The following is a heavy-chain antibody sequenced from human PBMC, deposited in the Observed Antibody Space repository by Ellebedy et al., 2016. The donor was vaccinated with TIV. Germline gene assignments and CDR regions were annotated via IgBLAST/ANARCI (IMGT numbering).Heavy chain of an antibody. CDR1: GYSFTDYW. CDR2: IYPGDSDI. V-gene: IGHV5-51*01. D-gene: IGHD6-13*01. Sequence: GESLKISCKGFGYSFTDYWIGWVRQMPGKGLEWMGIIYPGDSDIRYSPSFQGQVTISADKSISTAYLQWSSLKASDTAMYYCARHAGSWFSGGSKAVAYWGQGTLVTVSS. CDR3: ARHAGSWFSGGSKAVAY. J-gene: IGHJ4*02.